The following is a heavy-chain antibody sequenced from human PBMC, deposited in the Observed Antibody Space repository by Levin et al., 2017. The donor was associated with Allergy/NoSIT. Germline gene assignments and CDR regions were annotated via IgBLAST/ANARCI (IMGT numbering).Heavy chain of an antibody. CDR2: IIPILGIA. D-gene: IGHD3-10*01. V-gene: IGHV1-69*04. CDR3: ARDVGYYYGSGSYDFDY. CDR1: GGTFSSYA. J-gene: IGHJ4*02. Sequence: KISCKASGGTFSSYAISWVRQAPGQGLEWMGRIIPILGIANYAQKFQGRVTITADKSTSTAYMELSSLRSEDTAVYYCARDVGYYYGSGSYDFDYWGQGTLVTVSS.